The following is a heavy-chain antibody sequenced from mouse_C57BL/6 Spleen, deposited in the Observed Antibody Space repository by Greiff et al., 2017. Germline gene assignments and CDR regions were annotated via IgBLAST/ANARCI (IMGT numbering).Heavy chain of an antibody. V-gene: IGHV4-1*01. J-gene: IGHJ4*01. CDR2: INPDSSTI. CDR1: GIDFSRYW. CDR3: ARRDYYGSSTGMDY. Sequence: DVKLQESGGGLVQPGGSLKLSCAASGIDFSRYWMSWVRRAPGKGLEWIGEINPDSSTINYAPSLKDKFIISRDNAKNTLYLQMSKVRSEDTALYYCARRDYYGSSTGMDYWGQGTSVTVSS. D-gene: IGHD1-1*01.